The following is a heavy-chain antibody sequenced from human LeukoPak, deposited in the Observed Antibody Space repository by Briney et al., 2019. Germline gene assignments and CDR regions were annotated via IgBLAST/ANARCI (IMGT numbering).Heavy chain of an antibody. V-gene: IGHV4-39*01. J-gene: IGHJ5*02. D-gene: IGHD4-11*01. CDR2: IHYSGTT. CDR1: GGSINSNTYF. CDR3: ARPARPRVGVTRSLRQNQNWFDP. Sequence: SETLSLTCTVSGGSINSNTYFWGWIRQPPGKGLEWIGNIHYSGTTYYNPPLKSRVTLSVDTSKNQFSLKVSSVTAADTAVYYCARPARPRVGVTRSLRQNQNWFDPWGQGTLVTVSS.